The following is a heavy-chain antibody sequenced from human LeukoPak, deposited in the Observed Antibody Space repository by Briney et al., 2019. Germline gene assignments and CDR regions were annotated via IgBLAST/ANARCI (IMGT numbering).Heavy chain of an antibody. CDR3: ARGPSSLIHTHCYYYYGMDV. CDR2: MNPNSGNT. Sequence: ASVKVSCKASGYTFTSYDINWVRQATGQGLEWMGWMNPNSGNTGYAQKFQGRVTMTRNTSISTAYMELSSLRSEDTAVYYCARGPSSLIHTHCYYYYGMDVWGQGTTVTVSS. CDR1: GYTFTSYD. V-gene: IGHV1-8*01. D-gene: IGHD6-6*01. J-gene: IGHJ6*02.